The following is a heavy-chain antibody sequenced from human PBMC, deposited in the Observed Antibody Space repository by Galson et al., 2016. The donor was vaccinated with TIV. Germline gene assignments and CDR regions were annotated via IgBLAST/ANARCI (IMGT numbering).Heavy chain of an antibody. CDR2: IDPLGGGT. Sequence: SVKVSCMASGYTLSHYYMHWVRQAPGQGLEWVGVIDPLGGGTTYAPQFQGRVTMTRDTSTSTVYMELTSLKSDDTAVLYCATFSGARGPFDYWGQGTLVAVSS. CDR3: ATFSGARGPFDY. D-gene: IGHD2-15*01. CDR1: GYTLSHYY. J-gene: IGHJ4*02. V-gene: IGHV1-46*01.